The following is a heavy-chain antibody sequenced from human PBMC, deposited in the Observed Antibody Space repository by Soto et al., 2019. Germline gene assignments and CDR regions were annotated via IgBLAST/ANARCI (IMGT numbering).Heavy chain of an antibody. D-gene: IGHD1-1*01. J-gene: IGHJ5*02. V-gene: IGHV4-31*03. CDR2: IYYSGST. CDR1: GGSISSGGYY. Sequence: QVQLQESGPGLVKPSQTLSLTCTVSGGSISSGGYYWSWIRQHPGKGLEWIGYIYYSGSTYYNPSLKGRVTISVDTSKNQFSPKLNSVTAADTAVYYCARGKLERGIRGWFDPWGQGTLVTVSS. CDR3: ARGKLERGIRGWFDP.